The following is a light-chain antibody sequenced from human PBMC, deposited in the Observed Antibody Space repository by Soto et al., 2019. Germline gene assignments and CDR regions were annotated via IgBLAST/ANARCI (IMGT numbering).Light chain of an antibody. Sequence: QSVLTQPASVSGSHGQSSTITCTETSSDVGSYNLVSWYQQHPGKAPKLMIYEVSKRPSGVSNRFSGSKSGNTASLTISGLQAEDEADYYCCSYAGSSYVFGTGTKVTVL. CDR2: EVS. J-gene: IGLJ1*01. CDR1: SSDVGSYNL. CDR3: CSYAGSSYV. V-gene: IGLV2-23*02.